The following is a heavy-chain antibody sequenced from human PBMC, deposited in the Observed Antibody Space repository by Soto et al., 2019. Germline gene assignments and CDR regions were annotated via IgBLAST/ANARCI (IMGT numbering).Heavy chain of an antibody. V-gene: IGHV3-74*01. CDR2: INSDGSST. J-gene: IGHJ6*03. D-gene: IGHD3-16*01. Sequence: GGSLRLSCAASGFTFSSYWMHWVRQAPGKGLVWVSRINSDGSSTSYADSVKGRFTISRDNAKNTLYLQMNSLRAEDTAVYYCARDAYTMDYYYYYMDVWGKGTTVTVSS. CDR3: ARDAYTMDYYYYYMDV. CDR1: GFTFSSYW.